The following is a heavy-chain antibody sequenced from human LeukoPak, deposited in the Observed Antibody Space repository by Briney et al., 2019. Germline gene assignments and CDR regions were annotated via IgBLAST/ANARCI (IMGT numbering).Heavy chain of an antibody. CDR3: ARGERYDFHFDC. Sequence: PSQTLSLTCAVSGGSISSGGYSWSWIRQPPGKGLEWLGYISYSGNTYYNPSLKSRLTMSIDTSKNHFSLKLSSVPAADTAVYYCARGERYDFHFDCWGQGTLVTVSS. J-gene: IGHJ4*02. D-gene: IGHD3-3*01. V-gene: IGHV4-30-4*07. CDR1: GGSISSGGYS. CDR2: ISYSGNT.